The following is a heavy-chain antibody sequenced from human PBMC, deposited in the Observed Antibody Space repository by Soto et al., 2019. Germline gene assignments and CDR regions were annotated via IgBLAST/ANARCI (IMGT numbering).Heavy chain of an antibody. CDR3: ARSGWFGEESGMDV. V-gene: IGHV1-69*02. D-gene: IGHD3-10*01. Sequence: QVQLVQSGAEVKKPGSSVKVSCKASGGTFSSYTINWVRQAPGQGLEWMGRIIPILDIAKYSQKFQGRVTITAENSTSTGYMELSSPSAEDTAGYYCARSGWFGEESGMDVWGQGTTVTVSS. CDR2: IIPILDIA. J-gene: IGHJ6*02. CDR1: GGTFSSYT.